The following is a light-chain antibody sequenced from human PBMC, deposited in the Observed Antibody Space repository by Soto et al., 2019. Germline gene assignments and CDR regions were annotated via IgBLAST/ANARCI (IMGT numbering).Light chain of an antibody. CDR1: QGISTY. CDR2: GAS. CDR3: QHYNSYSEA. Sequence: DIQLTQSPSFLSAAVGDRVTITCRASQGISTYLAWYQQKPGKAPKSLIYGASTLQSGVPSRFSGSGSGTEFTLTISSLQPDDFATYYCQHYNSYSEAFGQGTKVDI. V-gene: IGKV1-9*01. J-gene: IGKJ1*01.